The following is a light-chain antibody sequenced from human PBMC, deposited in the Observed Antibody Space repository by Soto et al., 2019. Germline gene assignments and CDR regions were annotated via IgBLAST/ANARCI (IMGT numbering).Light chain of an antibody. Sequence: EIVLTQSPGTLSLSPGERATLSCRASQRVSSSYLAWYQQKPGQAPRLLIYGPSSRATGIPDRFSGSGSGTDFTLTISRLEPEDFAVYYCQQYGSSPRTFGQGTKVDIK. CDR1: QRVSSSY. V-gene: IGKV3-20*01. J-gene: IGKJ1*01. CDR2: GPS. CDR3: QQYGSSPRT.